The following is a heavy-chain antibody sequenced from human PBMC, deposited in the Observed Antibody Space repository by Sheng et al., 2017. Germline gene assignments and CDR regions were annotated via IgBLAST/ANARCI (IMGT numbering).Heavy chain of an antibody. Sequence: EVQLVESGGGLVQPGGSLRLSCTVSGFTFSNYWMSWVRQAPGKGLEWVATIKDDGSEENYVDSVKGRFAISRDNAKNSVSLEMHSLRAEDSAVYYCARDREQLVNAYFYYYYLDVWGKGATVTVSS. V-gene: IGHV3-7*05. J-gene: IGHJ6*03. D-gene: IGHD6-6*01. CDR2: IKDDGSEE. CDR1: GFTFSNYW. CDR3: ARDREQLVNAYFYYYYLDV.